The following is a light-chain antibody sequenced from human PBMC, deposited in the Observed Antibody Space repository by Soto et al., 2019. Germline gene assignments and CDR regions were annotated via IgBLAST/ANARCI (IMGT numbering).Light chain of an antibody. CDR3: QQYNSFSLFT. Sequence: DIQMAQSPSTLSASVGDRVTITCRASQNIDSRLAWYQQKPGKAPKLLVYDASTLERGVTSTFSGSGSETDFTLTISSLQPEDFATYYCQQYNSFSLFTFGPGTKVETK. V-gene: IGKV1-5*01. CDR1: QNIDSR. CDR2: DAS. J-gene: IGKJ3*01.